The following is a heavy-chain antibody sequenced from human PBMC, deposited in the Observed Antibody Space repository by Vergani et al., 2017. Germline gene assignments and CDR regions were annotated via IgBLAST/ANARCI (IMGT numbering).Heavy chain of an antibody. CDR1: GYSFTSYW. CDR3: ARSYYDILTGYGAEFDY. J-gene: IGHJ4*02. CDR2: IYPGVSDT. V-gene: IGHV5-51*01. D-gene: IGHD3-9*01. Sequence: EVQLVQSGAEVKKPGESLKISCKGSGYSFTSYWIGWVRQMPGKGLEWMGIIYPGVSDTRYSPSFQGQVTISADKSISTAYLQWSSLKASDTAMYYCARSYYDILTGYGAEFDYWGQGTLVTVSS.